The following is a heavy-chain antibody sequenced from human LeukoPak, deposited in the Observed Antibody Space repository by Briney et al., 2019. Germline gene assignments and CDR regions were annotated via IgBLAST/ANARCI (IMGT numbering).Heavy chain of an antibody. CDR3: ARVTQQQLTDAFNI. CDR2: IYHSVST. Sequence: NPSETLSLTCTVSGYSINRGYYWGWIRQPPGMGLEWIGSIYHSVSTYYNPSLKTRVTISVDTSKNQFFLKLSSVTAADTAVYYCARVTQQQLTDAFNIWGQGTMVTVSS. V-gene: IGHV4-38-2*02. D-gene: IGHD6-13*01. J-gene: IGHJ3*02. CDR1: GYSINRGYY.